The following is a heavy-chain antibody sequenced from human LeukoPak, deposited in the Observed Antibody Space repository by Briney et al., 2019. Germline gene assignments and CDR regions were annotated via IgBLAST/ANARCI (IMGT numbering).Heavy chain of an antibody. V-gene: IGHV3-23*01. J-gene: IGHJ6*03. Sequence: GGTLRLSCAASGFIFSSHGMNWVRQAPGKGLEWVSGISPSGDITYYADSVRGRFTISRDNSKNTLFLQMNSLRAEDTAVYYCAKTFQWYYMDVWGKGTTVTISS. CDR2: ISPSGDIT. CDR3: AKTFQWYYMDV. CDR1: GFIFSSHG. D-gene: IGHD2-8*01.